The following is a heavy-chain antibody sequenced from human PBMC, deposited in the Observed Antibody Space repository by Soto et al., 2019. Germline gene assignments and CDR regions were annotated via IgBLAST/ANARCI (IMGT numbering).Heavy chain of an antibody. J-gene: IGHJ3*01. CDR1: GFTFSTFY. CDR2: LSSESTFI. Sequence: QVQLVESGGGLVRPGGSLRLSCAASGFTFSTFYMNWVRQAPGKGLEWVSFLSSESTFISYADSVKGRFTISRDNSKKSLFLQMDSLRVEATAVYYCARVRSGTYNAFDLWGQGTVVTVSS. V-gene: IGHV3-11*06. D-gene: IGHD1-26*01. CDR3: ARVRSGTYNAFDL.